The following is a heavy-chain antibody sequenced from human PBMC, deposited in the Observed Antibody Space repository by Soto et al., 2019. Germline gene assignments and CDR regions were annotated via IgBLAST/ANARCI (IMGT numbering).Heavy chain of an antibody. Sequence: GGSLRLSCAGSQFTFSNHWMNWVRQAPGKGLEWVANINQDGSEKYYVDSVKGRFTISRDIAKNSLFLQMNSLRADDTAVYYCARASPGMDVWGQGTTVTVSS. V-gene: IGHV3-7*01. J-gene: IGHJ6*02. CDR3: ARASPGMDV. CDR2: INQDGSEK. CDR1: QFTFSNHW.